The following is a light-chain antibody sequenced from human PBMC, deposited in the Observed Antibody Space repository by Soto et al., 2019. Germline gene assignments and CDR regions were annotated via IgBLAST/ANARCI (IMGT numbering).Light chain of an antibody. CDR2: EVR. V-gene: IGLV2-14*01. Sequence: QPVLTQPASVSGSLGQSITISCTGSNRDIGAYNLVSWYQQYPDTAPKLIIYEVRNRPSGVSYRFTGSRSGNTASLTISALLADDESTFYCSSYTTTSTLLFGGGTKLTVL. J-gene: IGLJ3*02. CDR3: SSYTTTSTLL. CDR1: NRDIGAYNL.